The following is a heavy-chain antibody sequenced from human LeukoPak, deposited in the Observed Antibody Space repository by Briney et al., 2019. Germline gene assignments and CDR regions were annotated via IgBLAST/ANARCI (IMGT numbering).Heavy chain of an antibody. J-gene: IGHJ4*02. Sequence: GASVKVSCKASGYTFTGYGISWVRQAPGQGLEWMGWISAYNGNTNYAQKLQGRVTMTTDTSTSTAYMELRSLRSDDTAVYYCATGPVACTGGAGFDYWGQGTLVTVSS. D-gene: IGHD6-19*01. CDR3: ATGPVACTGGAGFDY. V-gene: IGHV1-18*01. CDR1: GYTFTGYG. CDR2: ISAYNGNT.